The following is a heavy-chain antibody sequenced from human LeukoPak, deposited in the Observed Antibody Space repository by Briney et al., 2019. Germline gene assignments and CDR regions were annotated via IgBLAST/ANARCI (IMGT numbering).Heavy chain of an antibody. Sequence: SETLSLTCTVSGGSISSGSYYWSWIRQPAGKGLEWIGRIYTSGSTNYNPSLKSRVTISVDTSKNQFSLKLSSVTAADTAVYYCARDFPPAYWGQGTLVTVSS. CDR1: GGSISSGSYY. V-gene: IGHV4-61*02. J-gene: IGHJ4*02. CDR3: ARDFPPAY. CDR2: IYTSGST.